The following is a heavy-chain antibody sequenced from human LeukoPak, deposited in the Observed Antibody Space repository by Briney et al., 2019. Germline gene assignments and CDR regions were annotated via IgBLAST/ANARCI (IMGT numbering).Heavy chain of an antibody. Sequence: ASVKVSCKASGYTFTSYGISWVRQAPGQGLEWMGWISAYNGNTNYAQKLQGRVTMTTDTSTSTAYMELRSLRSDDTAVYYCARVPYYYDSSGELNWFDPSGQGTLVTVSS. D-gene: IGHD3-22*01. CDR1: GYTFTSYG. CDR2: ISAYNGNT. V-gene: IGHV1-18*01. CDR3: ARVPYYYDSSGELNWFDP. J-gene: IGHJ5*02.